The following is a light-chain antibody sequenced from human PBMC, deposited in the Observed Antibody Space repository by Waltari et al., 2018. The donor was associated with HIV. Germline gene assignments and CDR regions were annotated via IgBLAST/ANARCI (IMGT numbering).Light chain of an antibody. V-gene: IGLV2-14*03. CDR2: DVS. CDR1: TSDSRFYTY. CDR3: ASNTFGNILV. J-gene: IGLJ3*02. Sequence: QSALTQPASVSGSPGQSINISCSGITSDSRFYTYVSWYQQHPGSVPILIISDVSRRPSGLSDRFPGSQSGDTASLTISGLRTEDEANYYCASNTFGNILVFGGGTKVTVL.